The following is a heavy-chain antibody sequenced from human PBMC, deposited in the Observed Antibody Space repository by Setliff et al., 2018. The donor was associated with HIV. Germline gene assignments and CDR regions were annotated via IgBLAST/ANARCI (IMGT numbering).Heavy chain of an antibody. D-gene: IGHD3-22*01. V-gene: IGHV1-18*01. CDR3: ARGPYYDSSGYYSWPFDY. Sequence: GASVMVSCKASGYTFTSYGFSWVRQAPGQGLEWMGWISTYNGNTNFARKFQDRVTMTTDTSTSTAYMELRSLRSDDTAVYYCARGPYYDSSGYYSWPFDYWGQGTLVTVSS. CDR1: GYTFTSYG. CDR2: ISTYNGNT. J-gene: IGHJ4*02.